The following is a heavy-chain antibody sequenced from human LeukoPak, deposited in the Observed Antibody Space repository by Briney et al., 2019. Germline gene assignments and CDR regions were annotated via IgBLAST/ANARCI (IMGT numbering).Heavy chain of an antibody. Sequence: ASVKVSCKASGGTFCSYAISWVRQAPGQGLEWMGGIIPIFGTANYAQKFQGRVTITADESTSTAYMELSSLRSEDTAVYYCARSIVGATYWFDPWGQGTLVTVSS. CDR3: ARSIVGATYWFDP. V-gene: IGHV1-69*13. J-gene: IGHJ5*02. CDR2: IIPIFGTA. CDR1: GGTFCSYA. D-gene: IGHD1-26*01.